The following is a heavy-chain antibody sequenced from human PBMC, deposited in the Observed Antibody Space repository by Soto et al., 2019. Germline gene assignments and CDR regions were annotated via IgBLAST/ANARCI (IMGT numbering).Heavy chain of an antibody. Sequence: AGGSLRLSCAASGFTFSSYAMSWVRQAPGKGLEWVSATSGSGGSTYYADSVKGRFTISRDNSKNTLYLQMNSLRAEDTAVYYCSKFLPRIAAAGTFFDPWGQGTLVTVSS. J-gene: IGHJ5*02. CDR3: SKFLPRIAAAGTFFDP. V-gene: IGHV3-23*01. CDR2: TSGSGGST. CDR1: GFTFSSYA. D-gene: IGHD6-13*01.